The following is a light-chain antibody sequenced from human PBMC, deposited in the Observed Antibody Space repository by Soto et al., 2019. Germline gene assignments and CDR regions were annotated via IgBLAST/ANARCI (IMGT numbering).Light chain of an antibody. J-gene: IGLJ2*01. CDR1: SSDVGGYKY. V-gene: IGLV2-8*01. Sequence: QSGLTQPPSASGSPGQSVTISCTGTSSDVGGYKYVSWCQQHPGKAPKLMIFEVHKRPSGVPDRFSGSKSGNTASLTVSGLQAEDEADYYCSSYGGTNNLLFGGGTKLTVL. CDR2: EVH. CDR3: SSYGGTNNLL.